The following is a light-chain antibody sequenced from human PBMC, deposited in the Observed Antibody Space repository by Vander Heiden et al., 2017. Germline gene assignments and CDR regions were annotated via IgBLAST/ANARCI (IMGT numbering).Light chain of an antibody. CDR2: NNN. CDR3: ATWDDSLNGVV. Sequence: QSVLTQPPSASGTPGQRVTLSCSGSSSNLGSNTVNWYQQLPGTAPKLLIYNNNQRPSGVPDRFSGSMSGTSASLAISGLQSEDEADYYCATWDDSLNGVVFGGGTKLTVL. J-gene: IGLJ2*01. CDR1: SSNLGSNT. V-gene: IGLV1-44*01.